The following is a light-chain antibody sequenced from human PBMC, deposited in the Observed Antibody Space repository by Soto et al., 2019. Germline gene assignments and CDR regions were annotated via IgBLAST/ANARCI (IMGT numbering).Light chain of an antibody. V-gene: IGKV1-39*01. J-gene: IGKJ1*01. CDR3: QQSYSTLRT. Sequence: DIQMTQSPSSLSASIGDRVTITCRASQSISNYLNWYQQKPGKAPKLLIHAASSLQSGVPSRFSGSGSGTDFTLTISSLQPEDCATYYCQQSYSTLRTFGQGTKVEIK. CDR2: AAS. CDR1: QSISNY.